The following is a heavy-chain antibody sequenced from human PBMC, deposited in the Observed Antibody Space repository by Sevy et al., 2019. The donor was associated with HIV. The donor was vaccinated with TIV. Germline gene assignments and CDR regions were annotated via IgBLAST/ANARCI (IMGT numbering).Heavy chain of an antibody. D-gene: IGHD1-1*01. CDR2: INPNSGGT. Sequence: ASVKVSCKASGYTFTGYYMHWVRQAPGQGLEWMGWINPNSGGTNYAQKFQGWVTMTRDTSIRTAYMELSRLRSDDTAVYYCARVGSTGTTAYAFDIWGQGTMVTVSS. V-gene: IGHV1-2*04. J-gene: IGHJ3*02. CDR3: ARVGSTGTTAYAFDI. CDR1: GYTFTGYY.